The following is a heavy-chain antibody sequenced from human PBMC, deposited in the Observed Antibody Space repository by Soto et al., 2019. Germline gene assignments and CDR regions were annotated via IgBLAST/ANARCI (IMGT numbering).Heavy chain of an antibody. V-gene: IGHV3-21*01. J-gene: IGHJ3*02. CDR2: ISSSSNYI. CDR1: GFTFSSYS. CDR3: ARVATGPHDAFDS. D-gene: IGHD6-6*01. Sequence: GGSLRLSCAASGFTFSSYSMNWVRQAPGKGLEWVSSISSSSNYIYYADSVKGRFTISRDNAKNSLFLQMNSLRAEDTAVYFCARVATGPHDAFDSWCQGTLVTVSS.